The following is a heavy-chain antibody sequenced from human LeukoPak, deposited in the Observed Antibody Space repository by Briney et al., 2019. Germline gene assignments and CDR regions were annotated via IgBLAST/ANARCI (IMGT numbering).Heavy chain of an antibody. V-gene: IGHV4-59*01. CDR3: ARPSRDGYRYTFDY. D-gene: IGHD5-24*01. J-gene: IGHJ4*02. CDR2: IYNSGST. CDR1: GGSIGSSY. Sequence: SETLSLTCTVSGGSIGSSYWSWIRQPPGKGLEWIGYIYNSGSTNYSPSLKSRVSISVDTPKNQFSLRLSSVTAADTAVYYCARPSRDGYRYTFDYWGQGILVTVSS.